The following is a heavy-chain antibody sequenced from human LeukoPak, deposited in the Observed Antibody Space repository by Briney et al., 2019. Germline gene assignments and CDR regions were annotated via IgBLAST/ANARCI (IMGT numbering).Heavy chain of an antibody. CDR3: ARSYYDFWSGYLGFDY. Sequence: GESLKISRKGSGYSFTSYWIGWVRQMPGKGLEWMGIIYPGDSDTRYSPSFQGQVTISADKSISTAYLQWSSLKASDTAMYYCARSYYDFWSGYLGFDYWGQGTLVTVSS. CDR2: IYPGDSDT. D-gene: IGHD3-3*01. J-gene: IGHJ4*02. CDR1: GYSFTSYW. V-gene: IGHV5-51*01.